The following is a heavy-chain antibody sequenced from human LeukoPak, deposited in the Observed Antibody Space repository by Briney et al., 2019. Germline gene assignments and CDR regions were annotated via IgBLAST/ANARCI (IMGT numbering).Heavy chain of an antibody. V-gene: IGHV4-39*07. J-gene: IGHJ4*02. D-gene: IGHD5-12*01. CDR1: GGSISSSSYY. CDR2: IYYSGST. CDR3: ARDHLGSGYHPEGSY. Sequence: PSETLSLTCTVSGGSISSSSYYWGWIRQPPGKGLEWIGSIYYSGSTYYNPSLKSRVTISVDTSKNQFSLKLSSVTAADTAVYYCARDHLGSGYHPEGSYWGQGTLVTVSS.